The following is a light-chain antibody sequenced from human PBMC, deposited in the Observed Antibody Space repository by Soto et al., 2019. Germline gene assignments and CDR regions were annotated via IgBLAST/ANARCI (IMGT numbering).Light chain of an antibody. CDR1: ETVTGKY. V-gene: IGKV3-11*01. Sequence: EIVLTHSPGTLSLSPSYIATLSFSASETVTGKYLAWYQQKVGQAPRLLIFAASNRATGIPDRFSGSGFGTDFTLTISSLEPEDAAVYYCQQSSNWPPINFGQGTRLEIK. CDR2: AAS. CDR3: QQSSNWPPIN. J-gene: IGKJ5*01.